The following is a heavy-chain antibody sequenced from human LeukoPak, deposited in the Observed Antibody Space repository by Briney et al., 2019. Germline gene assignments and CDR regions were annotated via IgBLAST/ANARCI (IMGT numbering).Heavy chain of an antibody. CDR3: ARNPHPTVTSNWYFDL. V-gene: IGHV3-23*01. J-gene: IGHJ2*01. Sequence: AGGSLRLSCAASGFTFSNYAMSWVRQAPGEGLEWVSAISGSGGSTYYADSVKGRFTISRDNSKNPLYLQMNILRAEDTAVYYCARNPHPTVTSNWYFDLWGRGTLVTVSS. CDR1: GFTFSNYA. D-gene: IGHD4-17*01. CDR2: ISGSGGST.